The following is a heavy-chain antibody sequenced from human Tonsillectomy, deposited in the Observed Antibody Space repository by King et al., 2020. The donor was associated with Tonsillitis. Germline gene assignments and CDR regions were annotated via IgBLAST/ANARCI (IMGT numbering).Heavy chain of an antibody. CDR3: AIANLGSSRRPGAMDV. D-gene: IGHD6-13*01. J-gene: IGHJ6*02. CDR1: GFTFSSYT. CDR2: ITLSSSYI. Sequence: DVQLVESGGGLVKPGGSLRLSCAASGFTFSSYTMNWVRQAPGKGLEWVSSITLSSSYIYYVDSVKGRFTVSRDNAKKSLYPQMNALRAADTAVYYCAIANLGSSRRPGAMDVWGQGTTVTVSS. V-gene: IGHV3-21*01.